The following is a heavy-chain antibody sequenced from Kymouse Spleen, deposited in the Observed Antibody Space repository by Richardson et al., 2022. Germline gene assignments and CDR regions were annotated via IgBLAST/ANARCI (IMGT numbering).Heavy chain of an antibody. CDR3: AREGGIAARPPFDY. J-gene: IGHJ4*02. CDR1: GGSISSSSYY. Sequence: QLQLQESGPGLVKPSETLSLTCTVSGGSISSSSYYWGWIRQPPGKGLEWIGSIYYSGSTYYNPSLKSRVTISVDTSKNQFSLKLSSVTAADTAVYYCAREGGIAARPPFDYWGQGTLVTVSS. CDR2: IYYSGST. V-gene: IGHV4-39*01. D-gene: IGHD6-6*01.